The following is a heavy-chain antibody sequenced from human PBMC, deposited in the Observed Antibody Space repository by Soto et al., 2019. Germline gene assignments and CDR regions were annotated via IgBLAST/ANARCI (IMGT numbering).Heavy chain of an antibody. CDR2: ISSSGSTI. V-gene: IGHV3-48*03. CDR1: GFTFSSYE. Sequence: PVGSLRLSCAASGFTFSSYEMNWVRQAPVKGLAWVSYISSSGSTIYYADSVKGRFTISRDNAKNSPYLQMNSLRAEDTAVYYCARVSSYCSGGSCYSWYYGMDVWGQGTTVTVSS. J-gene: IGHJ6*02. D-gene: IGHD2-15*01. CDR3: ARVSSYCSGGSCYSWYYGMDV.